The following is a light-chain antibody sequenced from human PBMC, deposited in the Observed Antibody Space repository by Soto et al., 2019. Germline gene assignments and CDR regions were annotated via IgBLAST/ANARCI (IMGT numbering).Light chain of an antibody. Sequence: QSALTQPASVSGSPGQSITISCTGTSSDVGGSMFVSWYQQHPGKVPKLMIFEVTKRPSGVSNRFSGSKSGNTASLTISGLQAEDGAEYYCRSYTTPGTTVVFGGGTKLTVL. CDR2: EVT. CDR3: RSYTTPGTTVV. V-gene: IGLV2-14*01. J-gene: IGLJ2*01. CDR1: SSDVGGSMF.